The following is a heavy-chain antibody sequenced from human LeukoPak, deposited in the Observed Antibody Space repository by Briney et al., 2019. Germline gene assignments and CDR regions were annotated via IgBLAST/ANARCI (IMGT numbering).Heavy chain of an antibody. CDR1: GGSISSGGYY. D-gene: IGHD3-22*01. CDR3: ARCPDYYDSSWLDP. V-gene: IGHV4-31*03. Sequence: SETLSLTCTVSGGSISSGGYYWSWIRQHPGKGLEWIGYTYYSGSTYYNPSLKSRVTISVDTSKNQFSLKLSSVTAADTAVYYCARCPDYYDSSWLDPWGQGTLVTVSS. CDR2: TYYSGST. J-gene: IGHJ5*02.